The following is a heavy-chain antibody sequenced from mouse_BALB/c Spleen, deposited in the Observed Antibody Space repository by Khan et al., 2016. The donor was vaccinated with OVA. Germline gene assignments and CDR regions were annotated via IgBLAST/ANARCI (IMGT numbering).Heavy chain of an antibody. CDR1: GYSITSGYG. V-gene: IGHV3-2*02. CDR2: ISYSGST. CDR3: ARTARIKY. D-gene: IGHD1-2*01. J-gene: IGHJ2*01. Sequence: EVQLQESGPGMVKPSQSLSLTCTVTGYSITSGYGWNWIRQFPGNKLEWMGYISYSGSTNYNPSLKSRISITRDTSKKQFFLQLNSVTTEDTATYYCARTARIKYWGQGTTLTVSS.